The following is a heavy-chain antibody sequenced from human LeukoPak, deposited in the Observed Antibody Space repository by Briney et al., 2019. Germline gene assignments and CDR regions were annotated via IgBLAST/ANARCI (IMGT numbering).Heavy chain of an antibody. CDR1: GYSFTSYW. CDR3: ARSPEELPDY. Sequence: KDGESLKISCKGSGYSFTSYWIGWVRQMPGKGPEWRGIIYPGDSDTRYSPSFQGQVTISADKSNSTAYLQRSSLKASDTAMYYCARSPEELPDYWGQGTLVTVSS. D-gene: IGHD1-7*01. J-gene: IGHJ4*02. CDR2: IYPGDSDT. V-gene: IGHV5-51*01.